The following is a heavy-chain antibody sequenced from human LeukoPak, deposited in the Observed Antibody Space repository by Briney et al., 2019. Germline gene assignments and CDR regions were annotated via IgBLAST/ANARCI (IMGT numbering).Heavy chain of an antibody. Sequence: PGESLRLSCTASGFTFSSYSMNWVRQAPGKGLEWVSYISSGSTIYDADSVKGRFTISRDNAKNSLYLQMNSLRAEDTAVYYCARESIAVAGAPFDYWGQGTLVTVSS. CDR2: ISSGSTI. V-gene: IGHV3-48*04. CDR1: GFTFSSYS. CDR3: ARESIAVAGAPFDY. D-gene: IGHD6-19*01. J-gene: IGHJ4*02.